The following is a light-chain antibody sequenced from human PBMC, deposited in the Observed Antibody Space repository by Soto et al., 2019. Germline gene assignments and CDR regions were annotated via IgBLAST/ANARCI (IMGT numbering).Light chain of an antibody. Sequence: EIVLTQSPGTLSLSPGERATLSCRASQTITPTFLAWYQQKPGQAPRLLIYGASSRATDIPDRFSGSGSGTDFTLTISKLEPEDFAVYYCQQFGVSPTFGGGTKLEIK. CDR1: QTITPTF. CDR3: QQFGVSPT. J-gene: IGKJ4*01. V-gene: IGKV3-20*01. CDR2: GAS.